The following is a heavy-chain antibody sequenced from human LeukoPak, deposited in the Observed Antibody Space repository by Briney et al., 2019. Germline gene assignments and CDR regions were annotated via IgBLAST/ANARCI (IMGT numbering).Heavy chain of an antibody. J-gene: IGHJ4*02. D-gene: IGHD2-15*01. Sequence: PSETLSLTCAVSGYSISSGYYWGWIRQPPGKGLEWIGSIYHSGSAYYNPSLKSRVTISVDTSKNQFSLKLSSVTAADTAVYYCARVGTVVVVAATFPNYFDYWGQGTLVTVSS. CDR1: GYSISSGYY. V-gene: IGHV4-38-2*01. CDR3: ARVGTVVVVAATFPNYFDY. CDR2: IYHSGSA.